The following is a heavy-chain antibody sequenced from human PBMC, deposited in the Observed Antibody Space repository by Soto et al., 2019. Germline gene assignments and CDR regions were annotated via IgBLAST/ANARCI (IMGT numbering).Heavy chain of an antibody. CDR2: IKQGGSEK. V-gene: IGHV3-7*05. J-gene: IGHJ2*01. D-gene: IGHD2-21*02. CDR1: GFSFTTYW. Sequence: EVQLVESGGGLVQPGGSLRLSCAASGFSFTTYWMKWVRQAPGKGLEWVADIKQGGSEKYYVDSVKGRFSISRDNAKNSLYLQMNSLRAEDTAVYYCARGGWGRYFVLWGRGTLVTVSS. CDR3: ARGGWGRYFVL.